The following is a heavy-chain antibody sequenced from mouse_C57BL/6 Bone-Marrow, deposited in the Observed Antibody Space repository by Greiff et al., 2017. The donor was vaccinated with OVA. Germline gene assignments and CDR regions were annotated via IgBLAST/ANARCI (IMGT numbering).Heavy chain of an antibody. CDR1: GYTFTDYE. CDR2: IDPETGGT. CDR3: TIPFFAWFAY. V-gene: IGHV1-15*01. Sequence: QVHVKQSGAELVRPGASVTLSCKASGYTFTDYEMHWVKQTPVHGLEWIGAIDPETGGTAYNQKFKGKAILTADKSSSTAYMELRSLTSEDSAVYYCTIPFFAWFAYWGQGTLVTVSA. J-gene: IGHJ3*01.